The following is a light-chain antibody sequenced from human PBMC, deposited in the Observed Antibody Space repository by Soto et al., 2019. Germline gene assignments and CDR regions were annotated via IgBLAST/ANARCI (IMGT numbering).Light chain of an antibody. J-gene: IGKJ5*01. Sequence: EIVLTQSPGTLSLSPGERAALSCRASQSLSSSYLAWYQQKPGQAPRLLIYAASSRATGIPDRFSGSGSGTDFTLTISRLELEDFTVYYCQQYGSSPPITFGQGTRLEIK. V-gene: IGKV3-20*01. CDR1: QSLSSSY. CDR3: QQYGSSPPIT. CDR2: AAS.